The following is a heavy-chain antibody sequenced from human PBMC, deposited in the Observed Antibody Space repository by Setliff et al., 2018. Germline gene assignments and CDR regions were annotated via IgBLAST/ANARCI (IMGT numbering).Heavy chain of an antibody. Sequence: WASVKVSCKASGGTFSSYAISWVRQAPGQGLEWMGGIIPIFGTANYAQKFQGRVTITTDESTSTACMELSSLRSEDTAVYYCAREYYDSSGYHYFYYYMDVWGQGTMVTVSS. J-gene: IGHJ6*03. CDR1: GGTFSSYA. CDR2: IIPIFGTA. V-gene: IGHV1-69*05. CDR3: AREYYDSSGYHYFYYYMDV. D-gene: IGHD3-22*01.